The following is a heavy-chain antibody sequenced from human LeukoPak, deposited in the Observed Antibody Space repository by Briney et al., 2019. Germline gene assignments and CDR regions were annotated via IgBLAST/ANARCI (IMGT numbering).Heavy chain of an antibody. D-gene: IGHD1-26*01. J-gene: IGHJ5*02. Sequence: ASVKVSCKASGYTFTSYYMHWVRQAPGQGLEWMGLINPSGSSTSYAQKFQGKLSLTRDRSKSKDYMELNSLRSEDTAVYYCARDNSVGDTAWWFDPWGQGTLVTVSS. V-gene: IGHV1-46*01. CDR3: ARDNSVGDTAWWFDP. CDR2: INPSGSST. CDR1: GYTFTSYY.